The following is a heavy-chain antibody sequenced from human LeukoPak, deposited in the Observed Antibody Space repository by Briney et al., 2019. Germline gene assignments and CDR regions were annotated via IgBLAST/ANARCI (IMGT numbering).Heavy chain of an antibody. Sequence: GGSLRLSCAASGFTFSTYGMHWVRQAPGKGLEWVAVISYDGSNKYYADSVKGRFTISRDNAKNSLYLQMNSLRAEDAAVYYCAELGITMIGGVWGKGTTVTISS. CDR3: AELGITMIGGV. V-gene: IGHV3-33*05. D-gene: IGHD3-10*02. CDR1: GFTFSTYG. J-gene: IGHJ6*04. CDR2: ISYDGSNK.